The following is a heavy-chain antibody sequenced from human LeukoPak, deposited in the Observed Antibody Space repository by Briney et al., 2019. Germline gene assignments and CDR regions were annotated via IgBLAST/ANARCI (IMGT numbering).Heavy chain of an antibody. CDR3: ARVIKGSSYYYYYYMDV. CDR1: GFTVSSNY. D-gene: IGHD3-16*02. CDR2: IYSGGST. V-gene: IGHV3-53*01. Sequence: GGSLRLSCAASGFTVSSNYMNWVRQAPGKGLEWVSVIYSGGSTYYADSVQGRFTISRDHSKNTLYLQMNSLRAEDTAVYYCARVIKGSSYYYYYYMDVWGRGTTVTISS. J-gene: IGHJ6*03.